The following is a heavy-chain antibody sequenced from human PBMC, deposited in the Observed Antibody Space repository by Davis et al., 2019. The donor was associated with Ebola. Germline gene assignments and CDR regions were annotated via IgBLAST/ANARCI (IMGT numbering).Heavy chain of an antibody. J-gene: IGHJ4*02. V-gene: IGHV3-53*01. D-gene: IGHD3-9*01. CDR2: IYSGGST. CDR1: GFPVSSNS. Sequence: GESLKISCAASGFPVSSNSMSWVRQAPGKGLEWVSLIYSGGSTYYADSVKGRFTISRDNSKNTLYLQMNSLRAEDTAVYYCARVGPILTGYSNAPFDYWGQGTLVTVSS. CDR3: ARVGPILTGYSNAPFDY.